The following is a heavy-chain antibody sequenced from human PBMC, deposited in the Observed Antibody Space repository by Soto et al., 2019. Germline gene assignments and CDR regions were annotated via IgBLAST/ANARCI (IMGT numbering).Heavy chain of an antibody. D-gene: IGHD6-19*01. CDR2: ISYDGSNK. CDR3: ARDLAVAGTVVGNWFDP. CDR1: GFTFSSYA. J-gene: IGHJ5*02. Sequence: QVQLVESGGGVVQPGRSLRLSCAASGFTFSSYATHWVRQAPGKGLEWVAVISYDGSNKYYADSVKGRFTISRDNSKNTLYLQMNSLRAEDTAVYYCARDLAVAGTVVGNWFDPWGQGTLVTVSS. V-gene: IGHV3-30-3*01.